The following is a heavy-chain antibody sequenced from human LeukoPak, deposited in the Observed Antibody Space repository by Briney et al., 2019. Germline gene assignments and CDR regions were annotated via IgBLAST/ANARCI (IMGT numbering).Heavy chain of an antibody. V-gene: IGHV1-46*01. CDR3: ARDIGSGYYPVPFDY. Sequence: GASVKVSCKASGYTFTSYYMHWVRQAPGQGLEWMGIINPSGGSTSYAQKFQGRVTMTRDTSTSTVYMELSSLRSEDTAVYYCARDIGSGYYPVPFDYWGQGTLVTVSS. CDR1: GYTFTSYY. J-gene: IGHJ4*02. CDR2: INPSGGST. D-gene: IGHD3-22*01.